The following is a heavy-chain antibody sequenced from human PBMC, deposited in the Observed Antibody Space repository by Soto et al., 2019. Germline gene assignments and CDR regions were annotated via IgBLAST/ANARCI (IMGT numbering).Heavy chain of an antibody. D-gene: IGHD1-1*01. CDR1: GFTFSSYA. CDR3: TGGQDNLAVNFDY. Sequence: PGGSLRLSCAASGFTFSSYAMHWVRQTPGKGLEWVAVISNGSSNTYYADSVKGRFTISRDNAKNSLYLQMNSLRAEDTAVYYCTGGQDNLAVNFDYWGQGTPVTVSS. V-gene: IGHV3-30-3*01. J-gene: IGHJ4*02. CDR2: ISNGSSNT.